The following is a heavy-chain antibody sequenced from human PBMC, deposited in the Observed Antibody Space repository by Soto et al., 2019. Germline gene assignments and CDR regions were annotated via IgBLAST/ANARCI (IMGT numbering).Heavy chain of an antibody. CDR1: GYTFTSYG. J-gene: IGHJ4*02. Sequence: ASVKVSCKASGYTFTSYGISWVRQAPGQGLEWMGWISAYNGNTNYAQKLQGRVTMTTDTSTSTAYMELRSLRSDDTAVYYCARDRRVVTASGVDYWGQGTLVTVSS. CDR2: ISAYNGNT. V-gene: IGHV1-18*04. D-gene: IGHD2-21*02. CDR3: ARDRRVVTASGVDY.